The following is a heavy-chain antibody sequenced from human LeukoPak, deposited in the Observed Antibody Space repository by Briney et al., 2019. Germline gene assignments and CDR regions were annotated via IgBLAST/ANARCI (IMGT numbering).Heavy chain of an antibody. J-gene: IGHJ3*01. CDR3: ARVSPMTDGAFDL. V-gene: IGHV3-48*04. D-gene: IGHD2-21*02. CDR2: IGPSGVTR. Sequence: GGSLRLSCEGSGFMFGNHGLIWVRQAPGKGLDWLSFIGPSGVTRLYANSVKGRFTISRDNAENSVFLQMNSLRVEDTAVYYCARVSPMTDGAFDLWGQGVMVTVSS. CDR1: GFMFGNHG.